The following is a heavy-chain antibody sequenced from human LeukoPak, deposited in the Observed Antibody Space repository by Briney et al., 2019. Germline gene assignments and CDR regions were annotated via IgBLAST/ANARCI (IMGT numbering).Heavy chain of an antibody. CDR3: ARERHIAVAGTSPADY. J-gene: IGHJ4*02. V-gene: IGHV3-11*01. CDR2: ISSSGSTI. Sequence: GGSLRLSCAASGFTFSDYYMSWIRQAPGKGLEWVSYISSSGSTIYYADSVKGRFTISRDNAKNSLYLQMNSLRAEDTAVYCCARERHIAVAGTSPADYWGQGTLVTVSS. D-gene: IGHD6-19*01. CDR1: GFTFSDYY.